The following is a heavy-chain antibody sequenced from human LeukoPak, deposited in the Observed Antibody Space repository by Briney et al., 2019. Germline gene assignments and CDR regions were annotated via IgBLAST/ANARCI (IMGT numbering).Heavy chain of an antibody. J-gene: IGHJ6*04. V-gene: IGHV3-21*01. Sequence: GGSLRLSSTVSGHPFSSFTLNWVRQSPGKGLEWVSSISSSSTYTYYADSVKGRFTISRDNAKNSLFLQMNSLRDDDTGAYFCATDTLRFRMDVWGKGTTVIVSS. D-gene: IGHD3-3*01. CDR2: ISSSSTYT. CDR3: ATDTLRFRMDV. CDR1: GHPFSSFT.